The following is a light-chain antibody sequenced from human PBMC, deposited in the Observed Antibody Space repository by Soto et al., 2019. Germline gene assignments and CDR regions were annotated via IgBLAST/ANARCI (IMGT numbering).Light chain of an antibody. CDR3: QVWDSSSDPHVV. V-gene: IGLV3-21*04. CDR1: NIGSKS. Sequence: SYELTQPPSVSVAPGKTARITCGGNNIGSKSVHWYQQKPGRAPVLVIYYDSDRPSGIPERFSGSNSGNTATLTISRVEAGDEADYYCQVWDSSSDPHVVFGGGTKLTVL. CDR2: YDS. J-gene: IGLJ2*01.